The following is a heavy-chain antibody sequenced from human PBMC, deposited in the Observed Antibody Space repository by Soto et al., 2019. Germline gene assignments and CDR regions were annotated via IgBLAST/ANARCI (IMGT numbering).Heavy chain of an antibody. V-gene: IGHV3-53*01. D-gene: IGHD3-10*01. J-gene: IGHJ4*02. Sequence: EVQLVGSGGGLIQPGGSMTLSCAASGFTVGNNYMSWGRQAPGKGLEWVSLIFSSGTTKYADSVKGRFTVSRDNAKTTLYLQMNSLSAEDTAVYYCAKDGRGSGSHYNSFGYWGQGTLVTVSS. CDR1: GFTVGNNY. CDR3: AKDGRGSGSHYNSFGY. CDR2: IFSSGTT.